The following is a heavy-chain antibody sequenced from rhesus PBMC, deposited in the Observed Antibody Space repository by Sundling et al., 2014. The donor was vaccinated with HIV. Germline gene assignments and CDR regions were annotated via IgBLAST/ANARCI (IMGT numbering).Heavy chain of an antibody. CDR1: GGSISSSY. CDR2: IYGSGSST. J-gene: IGHJ6*01. CDR3: ARDLHGLDS. V-gene: IGHV4-169*02. Sequence: QLQLQESGPGLVKPSETLSVTCAVSGGSISSSYWSWIRQAPGKGLEWIGYIYGSGSSTKYNPSFKSRVTLSVDTSKNHLSLKLSSVTAADTAVYYCARDLHGLDSWGQGVVVTVSS.